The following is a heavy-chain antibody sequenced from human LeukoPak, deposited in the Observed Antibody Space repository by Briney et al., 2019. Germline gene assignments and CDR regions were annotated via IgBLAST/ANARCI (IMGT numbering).Heavy chain of an antibody. V-gene: IGHV1-69*13. CDR2: IIPIFGTA. CDR3: AKGNYYDSSGYYDY. J-gene: IGHJ4*02. D-gene: IGHD3-22*01. Sequence: SVKVSCKASGGTFSSYAITWVRQAPGQGLEWMGGIIPIFGTANYAQKFQGRVTITADESTSTAYMELSSLRSEDTAVYYCAKGNYYDSSGYYDYWGQGTLVTVSS. CDR1: GGTFSSYA.